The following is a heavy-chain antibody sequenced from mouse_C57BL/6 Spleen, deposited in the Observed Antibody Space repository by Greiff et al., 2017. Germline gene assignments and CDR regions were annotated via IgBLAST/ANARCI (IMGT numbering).Heavy chain of an antibody. D-gene: IGHD3-2*02. CDR3: ARETAQATDYAMDY. V-gene: IGHV3-6*01. Sequence: DVKLVESGPGLVKPSQSLSLTCSVTGYSITSGYYWNWIRQFPGNKLEWMGYISYDGSNNYNPSLKNRSSITRDTSKNQFFLKLNSVTTEDTATYYCARETAQATDYAMDYWGQGTSVTVSS. J-gene: IGHJ4*01. CDR1: GYSITSGYY. CDR2: ISYDGSN.